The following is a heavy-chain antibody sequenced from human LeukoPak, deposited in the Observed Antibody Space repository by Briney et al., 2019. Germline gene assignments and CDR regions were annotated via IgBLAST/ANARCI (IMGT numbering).Heavy chain of an antibody. CDR3: AIQPSDYQAPFEY. D-gene: IGHD4-17*01. CDR2: ISSSGNTI. Sequence: GSLRLSCAASGFTFSSYEMNWVRQAPGKGLEWVSYISSSGNTIYYADSVKGRFTISRDNAKNSLYLQTNSLRAEDTAVYYCAIQPSDYQAPFEYWGQGTLVTVAS. J-gene: IGHJ4*02. CDR1: GFTFSSYE. V-gene: IGHV3-48*03.